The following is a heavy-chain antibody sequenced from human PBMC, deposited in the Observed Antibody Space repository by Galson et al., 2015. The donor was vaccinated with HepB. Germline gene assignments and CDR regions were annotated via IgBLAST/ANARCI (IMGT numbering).Heavy chain of an antibody. J-gene: IGHJ5*02. CDR3: VKEGSWFGGDWFDP. D-gene: IGHD3-16*01. CDR1: GFIFRHHA. Sequence: SLRLSCAGSGFIFRHHAMAWIRQAPGQGLEWVSGINGRGSTRSYSHAVKGRFSISRDTSKDTVFLQMDNLRAEDTAVYYCVKEGSWFGGDWFDPWGQGALVTVS. CDR2: INGRGSTR. V-gene: IGHV3-23*01.